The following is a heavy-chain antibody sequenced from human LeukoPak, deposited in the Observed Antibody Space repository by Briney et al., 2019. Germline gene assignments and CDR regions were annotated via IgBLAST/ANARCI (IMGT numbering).Heavy chain of an antibody. CDR2: IKQDGSKK. CDR1: GFTFSSYW. Sequence: GGSLRLSCAASGFTFSSYWMSWVRQAPGKGLEWVANIKQDGSKKYYVDSVKGRFTISRDNAKNSLYLQMHSLRGEDTAVYYCARGGTTVVGNFDYWGQGTLVTVSS. V-gene: IGHV3-7*01. D-gene: IGHD4-23*01. CDR3: ARGGTTVVGNFDY. J-gene: IGHJ4*02.